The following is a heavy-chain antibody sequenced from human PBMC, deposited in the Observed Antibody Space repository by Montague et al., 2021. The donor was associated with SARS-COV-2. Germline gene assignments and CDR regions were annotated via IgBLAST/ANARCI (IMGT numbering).Heavy chain of an antibody. CDR2: IYYSGST. V-gene: IGHV4-39*01. J-gene: IGHJ3*02. Sequence: SETLSLTCTVSDGSISSSSYYWGWLRQPPGKGLEWIGSIYYSGSTYYNPSLKSRVTISVDTSKNQFSLKLSSVTAADTAVYYCARQGNSSGWFKPDAFDIWGQGTMVTVSS. CDR3: ARQGNSSGWFKPDAFDI. CDR1: DGSISSSSYY. D-gene: IGHD6-19*01.